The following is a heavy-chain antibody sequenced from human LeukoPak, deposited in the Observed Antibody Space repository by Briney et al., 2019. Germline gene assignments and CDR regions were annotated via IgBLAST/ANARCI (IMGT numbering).Heavy chain of an antibody. D-gene: IGHD2-2*01. CDR2: INTDGSST. CDR3: ARDVPALYCSSTSCSPH. V-gene: IGHV3-74*01. Sequence: GGSLRLSCAASGFTFSSYWMHWVRQAPGKGLVWVSRINTDGSSTSYADSVKGRFTISRDNAKNTLYLQMNSLRAEDTAVYYCARDVPALYCSSTSCSPHWGQGTLVTVSS. J-gene: IGHJ4*02. CDR1: GFTFSSYW.